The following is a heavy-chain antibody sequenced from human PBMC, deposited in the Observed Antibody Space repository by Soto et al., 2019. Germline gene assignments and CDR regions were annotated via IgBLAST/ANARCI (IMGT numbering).Heavy chain of an antibody. J-gene: IGHJ3*02. V-gene: IGHV4-61*01. CDR1: GGSVSSGCYY. CDR3: ARYCTGSSCYSEDAFDI. CDR2: IYYTGSA. Sequence: SETLSLTCTVSGGSVSSGCYYWSWIRQPPGKGLEWVGYIYYTGSANYNPSLKSRVTISVDTSKNQFSLKLSSVTAADTAVYYCARYCTGSSCYSEDAFDIWGQGTMVTVSS. D-gene: IGHD2-15*01.